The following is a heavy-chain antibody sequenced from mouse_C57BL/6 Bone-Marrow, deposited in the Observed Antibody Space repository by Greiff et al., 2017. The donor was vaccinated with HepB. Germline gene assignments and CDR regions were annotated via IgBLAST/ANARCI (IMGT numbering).Heavy chain of an antibody. CDR2: IYPGDGDT. CDR3: AVYGNYNY. V-gene: IGHV1-82*01. CDR1: GYAFSSSW. J-gene: IGHJ2*01. Sequence: QVQLQQSGPELVKPGASVKISCKASGYAFSSSWMNWVKQRPGKGLEWIGRIYPGDGDTNYNRKFKGKATLTADKSSSTAYMQLSSLTSEDSAVYFCAVYGNYNYWDRGKAPTVTS. D-gene: IGHD2-1*01.